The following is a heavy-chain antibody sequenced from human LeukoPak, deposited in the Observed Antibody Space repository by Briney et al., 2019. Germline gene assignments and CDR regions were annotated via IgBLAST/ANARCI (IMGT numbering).Heavy chain of an antibody. D-gene: IGHD1-1*01. Sequence: GGSLRLSCAASGFTFSSYSMNWVRQAPGKGLEWVSSISSSSSYIYYADSVKGRFTISRDNAKNSLYLQMNSLRAEDTAVYYCARDLEARYYYYMDVWGKGTTVTVSS. CDR2: ISSSSSYI. CDR3: ARDLEARYYYYMDV. CDR1: GFTFSSYS. J-gene: IGHJ6*03. V-gene: IGHV3-21*01.